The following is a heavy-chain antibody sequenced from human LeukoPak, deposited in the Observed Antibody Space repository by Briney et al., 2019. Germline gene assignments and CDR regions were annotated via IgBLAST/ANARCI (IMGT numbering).Heavy chain of an antibody. CDR3: ARDGDYGDYPDY. CDR2: ISSSGSTI. CDR1: GFTFSSYE. Sequence: GGSLRLSCAASGFTFSSYEMNWVRQAPGKGLEWVSYISSSGSTIYYADSVKGRFTISRDNAKNSLYLRMNSLRAEDTAVYYCARDGDYGDYPDYWGQGTLVTVSS. J-gene: IGHJ4*02. D-gene: IGHD4-17*01. V-gene: IGHV3-48*03.